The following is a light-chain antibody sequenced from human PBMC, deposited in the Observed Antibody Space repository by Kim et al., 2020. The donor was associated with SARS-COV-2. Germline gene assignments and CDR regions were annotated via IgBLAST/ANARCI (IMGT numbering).Light chain of an antibody. V-gene: IGKV3-11*01. CDR1: QSVSSY. CDR3: QQSSNWPPA. CDR2: DAS. Sequence: EIVLTQSPATLSLSPGERATLSCRASQSVSSYLAWYQQKPGQAPRLLIYDASNRATGIPARFSGSGSGTDFTLTISSLEPEDFAVYYCQQSSNWPPAFGGGTKVDIK. J-gene: IGKJ4*01.